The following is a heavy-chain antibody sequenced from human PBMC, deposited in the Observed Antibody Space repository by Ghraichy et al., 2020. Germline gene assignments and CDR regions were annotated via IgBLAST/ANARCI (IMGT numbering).Heavy chain of an antibody. CDR1: GGSFSGYY. CDR2: INHSGST. V-gene: IGHV4-34*01. J-gene: IGHJ4*02. Sequence: SETLSLTCAVYGGSFSGYYWSWIRQPPGKGLEWIGEINHSGSTNYNPSLKSRVTISVDTSKNQFSLKLSSVTAADTAVYYCARSSAWELLSFDYWGQGTLVTVSS. CDR3: ARSSAWELLSFDY. D-gene: IGHD1-26*01.